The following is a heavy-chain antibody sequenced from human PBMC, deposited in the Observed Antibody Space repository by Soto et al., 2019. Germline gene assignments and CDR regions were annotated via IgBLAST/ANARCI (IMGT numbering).Heavy chain of an antibody. Sequence: SETLSLTCTVSGGSISSSSYYWGWIRQPPGKGLECIGGIYYSGSTYYNPSLKSRVTISVATSKNQFSLKLSSVTAADTAVYYCARLGTPPPEDYFDYWGQGTLVTVSS. CDR3: ARLGTPPPEDYFDY. J-gene: IGHJ4*02. CDR2: IYYSGST. CDR1: GGSISSSSYY. V-gene: IGHV4-39*01.